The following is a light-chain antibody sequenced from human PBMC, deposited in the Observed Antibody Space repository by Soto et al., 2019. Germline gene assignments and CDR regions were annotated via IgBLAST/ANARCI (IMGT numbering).Light chain of an antibody. J-gene: IGLJ1*01. Sequence: QRALXHPRSVSGSPVQSLSIFCSRSSSDFGDYDYVSWYQQHPGKAPTLLIYDVTKRPSGVPDRFSGSKSGDTASLTISGLQAGDEGNYYCCSYVGSNTLYVFGTGTTVTVL. CDR2: DVT. CDR3: CSYVGSNTLYV. CDR1: SSDFGDYDY. V-gene: IGLV2-11*01.